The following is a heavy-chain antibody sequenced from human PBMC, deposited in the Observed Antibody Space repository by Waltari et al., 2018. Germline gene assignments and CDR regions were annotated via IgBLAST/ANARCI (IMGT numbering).Heavy chain of an antibody. D-gene: IGHD6-13*01. J-gene: IGHJ4*02. V-gene: IGHV4-4*02. CDR1: GFSLRTSGVG. CDR2: IYHSGST. CDR3: ARVSSSFLDY. Sequence: KESGPTLVKPTQTLTLTCTFSGFSLRTSGVGVGWIRQPPGKGLEWIGEIYHSGSTNYNPSLKSRVTISVDKSKNQFSLKLSSVTAADTAVYYCARVSSSFLDYWGQGTLVTVSS.